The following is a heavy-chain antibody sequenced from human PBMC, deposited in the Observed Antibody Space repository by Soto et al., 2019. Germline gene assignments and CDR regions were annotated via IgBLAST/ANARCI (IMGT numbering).Heavy chain of an antibody. D-gene: IGHD3-16*01. CDR2: MYYSGST. Sequence: QVQLQESGPGLVKPSETLSLSCSVSGGSISGHYWSWVRQTPGKGLEWIGYMYYSGSTNYNPSLKSRVTISADTSKNRFSLRLTSVTAADTAVYYCARGPYYDLIWNYYYMDVWGKGTTVTVSS. CDR3: ARGPYYDLIWNYYYMDV. CDR1: GGSISGHY. V-gene: IGHV4-59*08. J-gene: IGHJ6*03.